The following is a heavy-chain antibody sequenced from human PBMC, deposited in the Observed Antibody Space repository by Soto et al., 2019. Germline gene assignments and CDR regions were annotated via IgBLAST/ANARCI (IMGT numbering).Heavy chain of an antibody. CDR2: ISWNSGSI. J-gene: IGHJ4*02. V-gene: IGHV3-9*01. CDR1: GFTFGDYA. D-gene: IGHD3-3*01. CDR3: AKDVRFLEWLLGFDY. Sequence: GGSLRLSCAASGFTFGDYAMHWVRQAPGKGLEWVSGISWNSGSIGYADSVKGRFTISRDNAKNSLYLQMNSLRAEDTALYYCAKDVRFLEWLLGFDYWGQGTLVTVSS.